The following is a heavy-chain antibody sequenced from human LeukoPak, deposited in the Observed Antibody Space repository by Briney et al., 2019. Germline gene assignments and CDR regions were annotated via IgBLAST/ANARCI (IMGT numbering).Heavy chain of an antibody. J-gene: IGHJ3*02. D-gene: IGHD2-15*01. CDR1: GYSFTTYW. Sequence: GESLKISCKGSGYSFTTYWIGWVRQLPGKGLEWMGIIYPGDSDIRYSPSFQGQVTISADKSISTAYLQWSSLKAPATAMYYCARRGYCSGGSCFSAAFDIWGQGTMVTVSS. V-gene: IGHV5-51*01. CDR3: ARRGYCSGGSCFSAAFDI. CDR2: IYPGDSDI.